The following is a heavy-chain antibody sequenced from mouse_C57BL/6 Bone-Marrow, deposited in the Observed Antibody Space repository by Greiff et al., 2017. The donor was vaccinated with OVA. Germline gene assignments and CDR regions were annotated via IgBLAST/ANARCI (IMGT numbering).Heavy chain of an antibody. J-gene: IGHJ2*01. D-gene: IGHD2-13*01. V-gene: IGHV1-54*01. Sequence: QVQLKESGAELVRPGTSVKVSCTASGYAFTNYLIEWVKQRPGQGLEWIGVINPGSGGTNYNEKFKGKATLTADKSSSTAYMQLSSLTSEDSAVYFCARWSTTVVDYWGQGTTLTVSS. CDR3: ARWSTTVVDY. CDR2: INPGSGGT. CDR1: GYAFTNYL.